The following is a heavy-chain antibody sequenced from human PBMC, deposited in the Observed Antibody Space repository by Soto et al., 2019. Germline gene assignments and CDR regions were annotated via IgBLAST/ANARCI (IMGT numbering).Heavy chain of an antibody. J-gene: IGHJ6*01. CDR1: GYNFATSW. D-gene: IGHD5-18*01. CDR2: IYPGDSEA. Sequence: GESLKISCQGAGYNFATSWIAWVRPMPGKGLEWMGIIYPGDSEARYSPSFQGHVTFSADKSISTAYLQWDRLKASDSALYYCDRHNTASGGVNYFYGLDVWGRGTAVSVSS. CDR3: DRHNTASGGVNYFYGLDV. V-gene: IGHV5-51*01.